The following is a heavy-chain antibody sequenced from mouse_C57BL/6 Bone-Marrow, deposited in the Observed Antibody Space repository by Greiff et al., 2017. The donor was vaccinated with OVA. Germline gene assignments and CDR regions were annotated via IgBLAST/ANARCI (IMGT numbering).Heavy chain of an antibody. CDR3: ARDGRYAMDY. CDR1: GFTFSDYG. V-gene: IGHV5-17*01. J-gene: IGHJ4*01. D-gene: IGHD1-1*01. CDR2: ISSGSSTI. Sequence: EVQLVASGGGLVKPGGSLKLSCAASGFTFSDYGMHWVRQAPEKGLEWVAYISSGSSTIYYADTVKGRFTISRDNAKNTLFLQMTSLRSEDTAMYYCARDGRYAMDYWGQGTSVTVSS.